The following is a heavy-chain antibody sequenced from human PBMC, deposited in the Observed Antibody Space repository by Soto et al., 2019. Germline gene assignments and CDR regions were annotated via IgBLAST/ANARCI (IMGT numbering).Heavy chain of an antibody. D-gene: IGHD4-17*01. CDR2: ISYDGSNK. CDR3: ARETFKDYGDYDQPRGGMDV. J-gene: IGHJ6*02. Sequence: QVQLVESGGGVVQPGRSLRLSCAASGFTFSSYAMHWVRQAPGKGLEWVAVISYDGSNKYYADSVKGRFTISRDNSKNTLYLQMNSLRAEDTAVYYCARETFKDYGDYDQPRGGMDVWGQGTTVTVSS. V-gene: IGHV3-30-3*01. CDR1: GFTFSSYA.